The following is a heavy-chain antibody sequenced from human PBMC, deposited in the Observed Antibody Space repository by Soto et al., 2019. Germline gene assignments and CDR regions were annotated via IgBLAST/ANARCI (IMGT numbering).Heavy chain of an antibody. D-gene: IGHD6-19*01. CDR1: GGSFSGFY. CDR3: ARLIAVAGFDY. Sequence: SETLSLTCAVFGGSFSGFYWSWIRQPPGKGLEWIGEINHSGSTNYNPSLKSRVTISVDTSKNQFSLKLSSVTAADTAVYYCARLIAVAGFDYWGQGTLVTVSS. CDR2: INHSGST. V-gene: IGHV4-34*01. J-gene: IGHJ4*02.